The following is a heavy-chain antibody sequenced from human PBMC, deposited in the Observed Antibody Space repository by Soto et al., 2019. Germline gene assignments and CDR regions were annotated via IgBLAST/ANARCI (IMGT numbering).Heavy chain of an antibody. D-gene: IGHD3-10*01. CDR1: GCSISSFNNHFSNHY. V-gene: IGHV4-59*08. Sequence: SETLSPTSTVSGCSISSFNNHFSNHYCSWIRLSPGKGLEWIGYISNIGFTRYNPSLRSRVSISVDTSKNQFSLKLTSVTAADTAVYYCTTQGFGGLHGLVDVWGQGTTVT. CDR2: ISNIGFT. J-gene: IGHJ6*02. CDR3: TTQGFGGLHGLVDV.